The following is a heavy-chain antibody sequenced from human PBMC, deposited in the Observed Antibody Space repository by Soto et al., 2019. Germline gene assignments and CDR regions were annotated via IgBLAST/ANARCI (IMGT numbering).Heavy chain of an antibody. Sequence: PGGSLRLSCGASGFTFSSYSMNWVRQAPGKGLEWVSSISSSSSYIYYADSVKGRFTISRDNAKNSLYLQMNSLRAEDTAVYYCARDLLVSYYGMDVWGQGTTVTVS. CDR2: ISSSSSYI. V-gene: IGHV3-21*01. CDR3: ARDLLVSYYGMDV. CDR1: GFTFSSYS. D-gene: IGHD2-8*01. J-gene: IGHJ6*02.